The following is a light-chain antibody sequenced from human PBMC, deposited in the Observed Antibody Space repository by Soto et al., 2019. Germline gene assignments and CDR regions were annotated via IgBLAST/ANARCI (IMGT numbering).Light chain of an antibody. CDR2: AAS. Sequence: DIQMTQSPSSVSASVGDRVTITCRASQGISSWLAWYKQKPGNAPKLLIYAASSLQSGVPSRFRGSGSGTDFTLNIRSLQPEDFATYYCQQANSFPLTFGGGTKVDIK. CDR3: QQANSFPLT. J-gene: IGKJ4*01. CDR1: QGISSW. V-gene: IGKV1-12*01.